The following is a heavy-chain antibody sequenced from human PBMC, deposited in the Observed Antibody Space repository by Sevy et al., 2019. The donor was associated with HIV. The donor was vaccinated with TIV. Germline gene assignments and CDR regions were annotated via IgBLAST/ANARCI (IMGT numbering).Heavy chain of an antibody. Sequence: ASVKVSCKTSGYIFTNSGITWVRQAPGQGLEWMGWIGVYNGNLKYAQKFQGRVTMTTDTSTSTAYMELTSLRSDDTGVYYCARVPTYHYGSATYFDSWGQRTLVTVSS. V-gene: IGHV1-18*01. D-gene: IGHD3-10*01. CDR1: GYIFTNSG. CDR2: IGVYNGNL. CDR3: ARVPTYHYGSATYFDS. J-gene: IGHJ4*02.